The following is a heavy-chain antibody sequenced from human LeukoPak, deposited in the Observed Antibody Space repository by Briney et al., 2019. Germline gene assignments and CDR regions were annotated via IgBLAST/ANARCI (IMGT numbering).Heavy chain of an antibody. CDR2: ISYDGSNK. CDR1: GFTFSSYG. CDR3: AKEPHYYYDSSGYYDY. V-gene: IGHV3-30*18. J-gene: IGHJ4*02. D-gene: IGHD3-22*01. Sequence: GRSLRLSCEASGFTFSSYGIHWVRQAPRKGLEWVAVISYDGSNKYYADSVKGRFTISRDNSKNTLYLQMNSLRAEDTAVYYCAKEPHYYYDSSGYYDYWGQGTLVTVSS.